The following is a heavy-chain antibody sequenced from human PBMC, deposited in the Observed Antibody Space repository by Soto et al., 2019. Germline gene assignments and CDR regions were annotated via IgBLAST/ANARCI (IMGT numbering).Heavy chain of an antibody. CDR2: ISSSSSYI. CDR1: GFTFSSYS. CDR3: ANLVVVTDYYYYYGMDV. J-gene: IGHJ6*02. D-gene: IGHD3-22*01. Sequence: EVQLVESGGGLVKPGGSLRLSCAASGFTFSSYSMNWVRQAPGKGLEWVSSISSSSSYIYYADSVKGRFTISRDNAKNSLYLQMNSLRAEDTAVYYCANLVVVTDYYYYYGMDVWGQGTTVTVSS. V-gene: IGHV3-21*01.